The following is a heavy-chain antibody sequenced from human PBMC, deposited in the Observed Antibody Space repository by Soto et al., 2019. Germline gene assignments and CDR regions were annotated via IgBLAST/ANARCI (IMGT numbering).Heavy chain of an antibody. CDR3: ARHNRYSSTWFEGWFDP. CDR1: GYSFTNYW. V-gene: IGHV5-51*01. J-gene: IGHJ5*02. Sequence: GGSLKIFCQGSGYSFTNYWVCWVRQIPGRGLEWMGIIHPGDSDTRYSPFFQGQVTISADKSISTAYLQWSSLKASDTAMYYCARHNRYSSTWFEGWFDPWGQGTLVTVSS. CDR2: IHPGDSDT. D-gene: IGHD6-13*01.